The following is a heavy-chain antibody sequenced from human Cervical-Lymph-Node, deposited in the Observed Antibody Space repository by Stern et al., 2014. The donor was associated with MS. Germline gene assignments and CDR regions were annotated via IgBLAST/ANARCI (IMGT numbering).Heavy chain of an antibody. CDR2: ITGSISTI. J-gene: IGHJ6*02. D-gene: IGHD2-15*01. CDR3: AKYRVAVYQYGMDV. CDR1: GFPFSRFT. Sequence: VQLVESGGGLVKPGESLRLSCEASGFPFSRFTMNWVRQAPGKGLEWLSVITGSISTIYYTDSVEHRFTISRTNTDNLLYLQMDSLIVEDTAEYYCAKYRVAVYQYGMDVWGQGTTVIVSS. V-gene: IGHV3-21*06.